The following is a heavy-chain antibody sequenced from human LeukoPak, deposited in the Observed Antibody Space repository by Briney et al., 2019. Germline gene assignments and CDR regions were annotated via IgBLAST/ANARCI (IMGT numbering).Heavy chain of an antibody. Sequence: SETLSLTCTVSGGSISSSSYYWGWIRQPPGKGLEWNGSIYYSGSTYYNPSLKSRVTISVDTSKNQFSLKLSSVTAADTAVYYCASLEGGQWLVGVFDYWGQGTLVTVSS. CDR1: GGSISSSSYY. V-gene: IGHV4-39*01. CDR2: IYYSGST. D-gene: IGHD6-19*01. CDR3: ASLEGGQWLVGVFDY. J-gene: IGHJ4*02.